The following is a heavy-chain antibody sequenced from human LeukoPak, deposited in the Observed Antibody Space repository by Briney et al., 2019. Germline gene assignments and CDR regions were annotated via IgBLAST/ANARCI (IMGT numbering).Heavy chain of an antibody. D-gene: IGHD3-10*01. V-gene: IGHV3-23*01. J-gene: IGHJ4*02. CDR2: ISGSGGST. CDR3: AKGDYYGSGSYIDY. Sequence: GGSLRLSCAASGFTFSSYAMSWVRQAPGKGLEWVSAISGSGGSTYYADSVKGRFTTSRDNSKNTLYLQMNSLRAEDTAVYYCAKGDYYGSGSYIDYWGQGTLVTVSS. CDR1: GFTFSSYA.